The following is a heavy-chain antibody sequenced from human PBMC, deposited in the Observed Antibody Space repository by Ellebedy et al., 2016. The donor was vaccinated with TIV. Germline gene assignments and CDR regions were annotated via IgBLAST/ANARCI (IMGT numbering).Heavy chain of an antibody. J-gene: IGHJ6*02. V-gene: IGHV1-69*10. CDR3: VRDGAYGDYSPGYYGLNV. CDR1: GGTFSRSA. Sequence: SVKVSCKASGGTFSRSAISWVRQAPGQGLEWMGGIIPVVGIANYAQKFQGRLTITADLSSSTAYMELSSLRSEDTAVYYCVRDGAYGDYSPGYYGLNVWGQGTAVTVSS. CDR2: IIPVVGIA. D-gene: IGHD4-17*01.